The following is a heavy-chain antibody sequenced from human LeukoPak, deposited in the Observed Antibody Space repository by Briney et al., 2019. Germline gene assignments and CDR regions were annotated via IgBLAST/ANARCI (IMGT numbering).Heavy chain of an antibody. D-gene: IGHD2-2*01. CDR2: ISGNNDNP. Sequence: ASVRVSCKTSGYTFSNFGINWVRQAPGQGLEWMGWISGNNDNPNYGQKFQGRFTVTTDSSTSTAYMELRNLTFDDTAVYYCARDGTSTDDYWGQGTLVAVSS. CDR1: GYTFSNFG. J-gene: IGHJ4*02. V-gene: IGHV1-18*01. CDR3: ARDGTSTDDY.